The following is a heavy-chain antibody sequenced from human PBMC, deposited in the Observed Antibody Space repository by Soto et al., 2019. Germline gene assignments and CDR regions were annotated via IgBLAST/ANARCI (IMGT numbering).Heavy chain of an antibody. CDR2: INPNSGGT. CDR3: ARAENSYGWEAFDI. J-gene: IGHJ3*02. Sequence: QVQLVQSGAEVKKPGASVKVSCKASGYTFTGYYMHWVRQAPGQGLEWMGWINPNSGGTNYAQKFQGWVTMTRDTSISTAYMELSRLRSDDTAVXYCARAENSYGWEAFDIWGQGTMVTVSS. V-gene: IGHV1-2*04. CDR1: GYTFTGYY. D-gene: IGHD5-18*01.